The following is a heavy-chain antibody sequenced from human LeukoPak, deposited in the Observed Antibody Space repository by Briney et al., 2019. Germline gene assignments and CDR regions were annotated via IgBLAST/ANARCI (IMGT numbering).Heavy chain of an antibody. CDR1: GGTFSSYA. V-gene: IGHV1-69*13. CDR2: IIPIFGTA. J-gene: IGHJ5*02. D-gene: IGHD3-22*01. Sequence: SVKVSCKASGGTFSSYAISWVRQAPGQGLEWMGGIIPIFGTANYAQKFQGRVTITADESTSTAYMELSSLRSEDTAVYYCAREVPPFGGGYYYGNWFDPWGQGTLVTVSS. CDR3: AREVPPFGGGYYYGNWFDP.